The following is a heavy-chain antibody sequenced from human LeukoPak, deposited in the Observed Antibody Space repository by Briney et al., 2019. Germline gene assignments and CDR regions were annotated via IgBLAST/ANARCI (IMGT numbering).Heavy chain of an antibody. V-gene: IGHV3-74*01. Sequence: GGSLRLSCAASGFTFSNYWIHWVRQAPGKGLVWVSRINTDGTKTLYADSVKGRFIISRDNAKNTLYLQMNTLRTDDTAVYYCTRGQVADYYYYYMDVWGKGTTVTVSS. J-gene: IGHJ6*03. CDR3: TRGQVADYYYYYMDV. CDR2: INTDGTKT. CDR1: GFTFSNYW.